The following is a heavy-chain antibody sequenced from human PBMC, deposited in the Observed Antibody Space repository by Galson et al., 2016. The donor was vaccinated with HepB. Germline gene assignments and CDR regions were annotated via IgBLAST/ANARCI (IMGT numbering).Heavy chain of an antibody. D-gene: IGHD3/OR15-3a*01. CDR3: ANLSWTDGPSYYGVDV. V-gene: IGHV3-23*02. J-gene: IGHJ6*02. CDR2: IGGRDGGT. CDR1: GFTFSRSA. Sequence: SLRLSCAASGFTFSRSAMTWFRQVPGKGLEWVSSIGGRDGGTFYRDSVKGWFTISRDNSKKTLFLQMSSLRAEDTGTYFCANLSWTDGPSYYGVDVWGQGTTVTVSS.